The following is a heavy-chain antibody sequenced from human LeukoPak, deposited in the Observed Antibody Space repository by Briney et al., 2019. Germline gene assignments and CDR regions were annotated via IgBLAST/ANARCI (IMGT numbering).Heavy chain of an antibody. V-gene: IGHV3-7*01. CDR2: IKQDGTEK. CDR3: ASGGRSFLLAPLVDY. J-gene: IGHJ4*02. D-gene: IGHD2-15*01. CDR1: GFTFNSYW. Sequence: PGGSLRLSCAASGFTFNSYWMNWVRQAPGKGLEWVANIKQDGTEKHYVDSVRGRFTISRDNAKNSLYLQMNSLRAEDTAVYYCASGGRSFLLAPLVDYWGQGTLVTVSS.